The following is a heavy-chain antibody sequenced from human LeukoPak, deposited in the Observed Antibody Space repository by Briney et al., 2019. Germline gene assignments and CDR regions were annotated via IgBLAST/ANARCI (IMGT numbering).Heavy chain of an antibody. V-gene: IGHV1-8*01. D-gene: IGHD3-10*01. CDR3: ARSYWFGELPDP. J-gene: IGHJ5*02. CDR1: GYTFTSYD. CDR2: MNPNSGNT. Sequence: GASVKVSCKASGYTFTSYDINWVRQATGQGLEWMGWMNPNSGNTGYAQKFQGRVTMTRNTSISTAYMELSSLRSEDTAVYYCARSYWFGELPDPWGQGTLVTVSS.